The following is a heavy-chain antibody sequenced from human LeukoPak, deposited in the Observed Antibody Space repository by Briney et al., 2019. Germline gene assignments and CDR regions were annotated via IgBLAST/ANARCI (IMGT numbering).Heavy chain of an antibody. Sequence: SETLSLTCTVSGGSISTYYWSWIRQSPGKGLEWIGYIYYSGSTTYNPSLKSRVTISVDTSKNQFSLRLSSVTAADTAVYYCASYIVATISDAFDIWGQGTMVTVSS. D-gene: IGHD5-12*01. CDR3: ASYIVATISDAFDI. J-gene: IGHJ3*02. CDR2: IYYSGST. V-gene: IGHV4-59*08. CDR1: GGSISTYY.